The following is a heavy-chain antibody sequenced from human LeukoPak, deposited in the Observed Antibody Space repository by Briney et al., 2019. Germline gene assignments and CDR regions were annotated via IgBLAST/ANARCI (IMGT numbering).Heavy chain of an antibody. V-gene: IGHV1-2*02. CDR3: ARGESSNGSPYRLDF. J-gene: IGHJ4*02. CDR1: GYSFSDYH. D-gene: IGHD3-16*01. Sequence: ASVKVSCKASGYSFSDYHINWVRQASGQGPEWMGWINPNNGDTDYAKAFQGRVTMTRDTSISTAYMELNRLRSDDTAMYYCARGESSNGSPYRLDFWGQGTLLTVSS. CDR2: INPNNGDT.